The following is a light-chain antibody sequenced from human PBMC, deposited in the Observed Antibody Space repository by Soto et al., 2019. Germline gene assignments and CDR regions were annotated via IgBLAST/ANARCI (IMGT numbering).Light chain of an antibody. CDR1: QSVSSY. CDR2: DAS. J-gene: IGKJ3*01. CDR3: QQRSNWPPRFT. Sequence: EIVLTQSPATLSLSPGERATLSCRASQSVSSYLAWYQQKPGQAPRLLIYDASNRATGIPARFSGSGSGTDFTLTIGSLEPEDVAVYYCQQRSNWPPRFTFGPGTKVDIK. V-gene: IGKV3-11*01.